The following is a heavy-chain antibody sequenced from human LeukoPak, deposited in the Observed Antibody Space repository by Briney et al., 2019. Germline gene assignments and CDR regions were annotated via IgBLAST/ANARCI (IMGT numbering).Heavy chain of an antibody. D-gene: IGHD3-10*02. CDR3: ARRTTYVGWLPSESPSCFDY. CDR2: IDYSGTT. V-gene: IGHV4-39*07. Sequence: PSETLSLTCSVSGGSITGSSYAWGWIRQPPTKGPEWIGNIDYSGTTHYNPSLKSRVTISIDTSKSQFSLKLSSVTAADTAVYYCARRTTYVGWLPSESPSCFDYWGQGTLVTVSS. J-gene: IGHJ4*02. CDR1: GGSITGSSYA.